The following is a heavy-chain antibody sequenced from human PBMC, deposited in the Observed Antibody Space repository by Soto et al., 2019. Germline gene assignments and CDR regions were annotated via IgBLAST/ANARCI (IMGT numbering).Heavy chain of an antibody. Sequence: QLVESGGGLVKPGGSLRLPCTASGFIFSDFYMAWIRQAPGKGLEWVSYISSDGSVTYKDSVKGRFTVSRDNAKDSLYLQMNSLRAEDTAVYYCVGDRDRRWFDPWGQGTLVTVSS. CDR2: ISSDGSVT. D-gene: IGHD3-10*01. CDR3: VGDRDRRWFDP. J-gene: IGHJ5*02. V-gene: IGHV3-11*01. CDR1: GFIFSDFY.